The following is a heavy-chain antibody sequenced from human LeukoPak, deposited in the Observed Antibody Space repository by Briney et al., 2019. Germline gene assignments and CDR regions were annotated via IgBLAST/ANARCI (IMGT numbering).Heavy chain of an antibody. CDR3: ARGYYDLLTGHVVTYYFDY. J-gene: IGHJ4*02. V-gene: IGHV1-3*01. D-gene: IGHD3-9*01. CDR2: INAGNGKA. Sequence: ASVKVSCKASGYIFTNYAIHWVRQAPGQRLEWMGWINAGNGKANYSQKFRGRVTLTRDTSASTAYMELSSLRSADTAVYYCARGYYDLLTGHVVTYYFDYWGQGTLVTVSS. CDR1: GYIFTNYA.